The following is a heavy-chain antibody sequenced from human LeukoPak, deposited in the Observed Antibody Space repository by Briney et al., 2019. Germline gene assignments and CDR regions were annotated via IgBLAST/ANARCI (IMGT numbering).Heavy chain of an antibody. CDR2: ITSGGNTI. D-gene: IGHD4-17*01. CDR3: ATLTTMTTTGGPFDY. V-gene: IGHV3-48*03. CDR1: GFTFSSYE. Sequence: GGSLRLSCAASGFTFSSYEMNWVSQGPGKGLEWVSYITSGGNTIYYADSVKGRFTISRDNAKNSLYLQMNSLRAEDTAVYYCATLTTMTTTGGPFDYWGHGTLVTVSS. J-gene: IGHJ4*01.